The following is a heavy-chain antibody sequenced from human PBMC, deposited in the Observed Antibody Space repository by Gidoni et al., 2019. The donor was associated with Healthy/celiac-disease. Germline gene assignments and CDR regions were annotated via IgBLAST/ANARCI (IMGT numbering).Heavy chain of an antibody. D-gene: IGHD1-26*01. V-gene: IGHV1-46*01. CDR3: ARDLGVGATTRGDAFDI. Sequence: QVQLVQSGAGVKKPGASVKVSCKASGYTFTSDYMHWVRQAPGQGLEGMGIINPSGGSTSDAQKFQGRVTMTRDTSTSTVYMELSSLRSEDTAVYYCARDLGVGATTRGDAFDIWGQGTMVTVSS. CDR2: INPSGGST. J-gene: IGHJ3*02. CDR1: GYTFTSDY.